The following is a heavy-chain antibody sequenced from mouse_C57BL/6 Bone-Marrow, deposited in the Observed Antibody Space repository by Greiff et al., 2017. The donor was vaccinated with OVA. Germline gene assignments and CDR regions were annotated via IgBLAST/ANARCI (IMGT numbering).Heavy chain of an antibody. J-gene: IGHJ3*01. Sequence: QVQLQQSGAELARPGASVKLSCKASGYTFTSYGISWVKQRTVQGLEWIGEIYPRSGNTYYNEKFKGKATLTADKSSSTAYMELRSLTSEDSAVYFCAPITTVVDRFAYWGQGTLVTVSA. V-gene: IGHV1-81*01. CDR2: IYPRSGNT. CDR3: APITTVVDRFAY. D-gene: IGHD1-1*01. CDR1: GYTFTSYG.